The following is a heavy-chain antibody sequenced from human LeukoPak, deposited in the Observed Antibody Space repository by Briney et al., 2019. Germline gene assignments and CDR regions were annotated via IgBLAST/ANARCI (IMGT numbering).Heavy chain of an antibody. Sequence: PGPSLRLFQAAAAFSFSSYSMSWVRRAAGGWMGWVAVVLFEGSNKYYAVSVMARFTMSIDNSKNTLYLKMNSLRAEDTAVYYCARGNRWSRIAAAGTGVDYWGQGTLVTVSS. D-gene: IGHD6-13*01. CDR3: ARGNRWSRIAAAGTGVDY. V-gene: IGHV3-33*01. CDR1: AFSFSSYS. CDR2: VLFEGSNK. J-gene: IGHJ4*02.